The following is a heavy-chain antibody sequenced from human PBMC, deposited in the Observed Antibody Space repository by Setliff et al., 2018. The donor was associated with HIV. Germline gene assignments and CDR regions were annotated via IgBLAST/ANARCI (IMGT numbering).Heavy chain of an antibody. V-gene: IGHV1-18*04. J-gene: IGHJ6*02. CDR1: GYRFTDFY. CDR3: ARGGDPPYYFLGMDV. Sequence: ASVKVSCKTFGYRFTDFYVNWVRQAPGQGPEWMGWFTSYNNQAEYAPKFQGRVTMTIDTSTSTAYMELRNLKYDDTAVYYCARGGDPPYYFLGMDVWGQGTTVTVSS. CDR2: FTSYNNQA. D-gene: IGHD3-10*01.